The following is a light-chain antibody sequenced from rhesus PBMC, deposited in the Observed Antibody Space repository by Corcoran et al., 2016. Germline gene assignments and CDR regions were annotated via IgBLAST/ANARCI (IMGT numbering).Light chain of an antibody. CDR1: ENVYNY. Sequence: DIQMTQSPSSLSASVGDRVTITCRASENVYNYLNWYQQKPGKAPRPLIYKASILQSGVPSRFRGSGSRTDYTFTISSLQPEDVATYYCQHGYGAPYSFGQGTKVEIK. CDR3: QHGYGAPYS. CDR2: KAS. V-gene: IGKV1-74*01. J-gene: IGKJ2*01.